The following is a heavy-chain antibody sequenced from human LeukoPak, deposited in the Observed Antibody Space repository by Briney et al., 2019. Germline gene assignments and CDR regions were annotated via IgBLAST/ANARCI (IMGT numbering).Heavy chain of an antibody. V-gene: IGHV1-2*04. CDR2: INPNSGGT. D-gene: IGHD5-18*01. J-gene: IGHJ6*02. CDR3: ARVDTAMDTPYYYYYGMDV. CDR1: GYTFTGYY. Sequence: ASVKVSCKASGYTFTGYYMHWVRQAPGQGLEWMGWINPNSGGTNYAQKFQGWVTMTRDTSISTAYMELSRLRSDDTAVYYCARVDTAMDTPYYYYYGMDVWGQGTTVTVSS.